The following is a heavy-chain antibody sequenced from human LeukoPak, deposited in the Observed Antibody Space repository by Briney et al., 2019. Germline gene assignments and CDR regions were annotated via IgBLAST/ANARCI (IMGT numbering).Heavy chain of an antibody. CDR2: ISWNSGAI. D-gene: IGHD6-6*01. J-gene: IGHJ5*02. V-gene: IGHV3-9*01. CDR3: AKGVSSSVIDWFGP. CDR1: GFTFDDYA. Sequence: GGSLRLSCAASGFTFDDYAMHWVRQVPGKGLEWVSGISWNSGAIHYADSIKGRFTISRDNAKNSLSLQMNSLRAEDTAFYYCAKGVSSSVIDWFGPWGQGTLVTVSS.